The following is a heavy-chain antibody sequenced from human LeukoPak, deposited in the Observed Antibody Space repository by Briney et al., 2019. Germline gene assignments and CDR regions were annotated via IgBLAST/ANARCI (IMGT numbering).Heavy chain of an antibody. J-gene: IGHJ3*02. Sequence: GGSLRLSCAASGFTVSSNYMSWVRQAPGKGLEWVSVIYSGGSTYYAGSVKGRFTISRDNSKNTLYLQMNSLRAEDTAVYYCARDPTHEAFDIWGQGTMVTVSS. CDR3: ARDPTHEAFDI. CDR2: IYSGGST. CDR1: GFTVSSNY. V-gene: IGHV3-53*01.